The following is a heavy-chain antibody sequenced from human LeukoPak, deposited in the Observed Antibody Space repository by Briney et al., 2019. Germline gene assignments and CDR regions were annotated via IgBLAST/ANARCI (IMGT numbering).Heavy chain of an antibody. CDR1: GFRFSDYH. CDR3: ASLYDSTGFCFDY. V-gene: IGHV3-11*01. Sequence: GGSLRLSCVVSGFRFSDYHMSWIRQTPGKSLELISYISGSSDAIYYTDSVKGRFTISRDNAKNSLYLQLDSLSAEDTAVYYCASLYDSTGFCFDYWGQGALVTVSS. J-gene: IGHJ4*02. D-gene: IGHD3-22*01. CDR2: ISGSSDAI.